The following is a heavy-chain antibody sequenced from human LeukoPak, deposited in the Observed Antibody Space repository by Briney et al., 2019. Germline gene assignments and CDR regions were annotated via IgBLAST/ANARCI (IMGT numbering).Heavy chain of an antibody. CDR1: GFTFSNYA. J-gene: IGHJ4*01. CDR2: ITGSGDTT. CDR3: AKTYCGGCLAYFGH. V-gene: IGHV3-23*01. D-gene: IGHD2-21*01. Sequence: PGGSLRLFCAASGFTFSNYAMRWVRQAPGKGLEWVSVITGSGDTTYYADSVKGRFTVSRDNSKNTLYIHMNSLRVEDTAVYYCAKTYCGGCLAYFGHWGQGTLVTVAS.